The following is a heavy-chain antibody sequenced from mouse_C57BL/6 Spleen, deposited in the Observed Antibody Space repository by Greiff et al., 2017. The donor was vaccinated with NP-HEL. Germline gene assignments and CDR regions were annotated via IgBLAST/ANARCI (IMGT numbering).Heavy chain of an antibody. CDR1: GYSITSGYD. J-gene: IGHJ4*01. CDR3: ARGNGYYAMDY. V-gene: IGHV3-1*01. CDR2: ISYSGST. Sequence: EVQLQQSGPGMVKPSQSLSLTCTVTGYSITSGYDWHWIRHFPGNKLEWMGYISYSGSTNYNPSLKSRISITHDTSKNHFFLKLNSVTTEDTATYYCARGNGYYAMDYWGQGTSVTVSS.